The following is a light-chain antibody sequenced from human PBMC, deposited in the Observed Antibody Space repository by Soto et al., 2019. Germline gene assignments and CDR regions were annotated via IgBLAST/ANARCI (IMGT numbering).Light chain of an antibody. CDR2: LNSDGSH. CDR1: SGHSSYA. V-gene: IGLV4-69*01. CDR3: QTWGTGIYV. Sequence: QSVLTQSPSASASLGASVKSTCTLSSGHSSYAIAWHQQQPEKGPRYLMKLNSDGSHSKGDGIPDRFSGSSSGAERYLTISSLQSEDEADYYCQTWGTGIYVFGTATKLTVL. J-gene: IGLJ1*01.